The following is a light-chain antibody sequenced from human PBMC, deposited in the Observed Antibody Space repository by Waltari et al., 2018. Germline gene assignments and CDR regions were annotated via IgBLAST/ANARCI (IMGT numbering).Light chain of an antibody. J-gene: IGLJ2*01. CDR3: SAYAGNDLVI. Sequence: QSALTQPVSVSGSPGQSITISCTGTSSDVGSCNYVSWYQQHPGKAPKLMIYEVSNRPSGLSDRFSGSKSGNTASLTISELQAEDEADYYCSAYAGNDLVIFGGGTKLTVL. V-gene: IGLV2-14*01. CDR1: SSDVGSCNY. CDR2: EVS.